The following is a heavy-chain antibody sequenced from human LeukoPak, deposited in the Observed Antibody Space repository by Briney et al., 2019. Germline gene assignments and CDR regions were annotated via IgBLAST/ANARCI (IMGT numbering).Heavy chain of an antibody. J-gene: IGHJ6*02. CDR1: GGSFSGYY. V-gene: IGHV4-34*01. CDR2: INHSGST. Sequence: SETLSLTCAVYGGSFSGYYWSWIRQPPGKGLEWIGEINHSGSTNYNPSLKSRVTISVDTSKNQFSLKLSSVTAADTAVYYCARDGSTIHSYYYGMDVWGQGTTVTVSS. D-gene: IGHD1-26*01. CDR3: ARDGSTIHSYYYGMDV.